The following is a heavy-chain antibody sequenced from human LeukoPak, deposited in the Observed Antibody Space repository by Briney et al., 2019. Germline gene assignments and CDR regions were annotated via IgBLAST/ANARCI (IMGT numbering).Heavy chain of an antibody. V-gene: IGHV3-23*01. D-gene: IGHD3-9*01. CDR1: GFIFSTYA. CDR3: VKGILRYFGWLLIDY. Sequence: PGGSLRLSCAASGFIFSTYAMSWVRQAPGKGLEWGSAISGSGGSTYFADSVKGRFTIPRDNSKNSLYLQMNSLRTEDTALYYCVKGILRYFGWLLIDYWGQGTLVTVSS. CDR2: ISGSGGST. J-gene: IGHJ4*02.